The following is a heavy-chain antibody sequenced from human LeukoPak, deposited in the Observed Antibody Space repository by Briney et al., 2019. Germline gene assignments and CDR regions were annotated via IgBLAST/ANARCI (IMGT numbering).Heavy chain of an antibody. CDR1: GFTFSSYA. J-gene: IGHJ4*02. D-gene: IGHD3-16*01. CDR2: ISYDGSNK. CDR3: SGGSGPFDY. Sequence: GGSLRLSCAASGFTFSSYAVHWVRQAPGKGLEWVAVISYDGSNKYYADSVKGRFTISRDNSKNTLYLQMNSLRAEDTAVYYCSGGSGPFDYWGQGTLVTVSS. V-gene: IGHV3-30*04.